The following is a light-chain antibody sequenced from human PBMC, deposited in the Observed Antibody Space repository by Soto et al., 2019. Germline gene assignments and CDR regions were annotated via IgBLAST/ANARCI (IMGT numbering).Light chain of an antibody. J-gene: IGKJ3*01. CDR3: QHRDRWPPIIT. V-gene: IGKV3-11*01. CDR1: QNVGSY. Sequence: EIVLTQSPATLSFSPGDTATLSCRASQNVGSYLAWYQQKPGQPPRLLIYEIFKRATGIPARFSGSGSGTAFTLTISSLEPEDVAIYYCQHRDRWPPIITFGPGTTVDIK. CDR2: EIF.